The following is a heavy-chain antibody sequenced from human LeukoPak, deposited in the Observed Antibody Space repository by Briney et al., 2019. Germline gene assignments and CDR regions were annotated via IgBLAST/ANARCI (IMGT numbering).Heavy chain of an antibody. D-gene: IGHD5-18*01. CDR1: GFTFSDYY. CDR3: ARQERGYSCDY. Sequence: PGGSLRLSCAASGFTFSDYYMSSIRQAPGKGLEWVSYISSSGNTIYYADSVKGRFTISRDNAKNSLYLQMNSLRAEDTAVYYCARQERGYSCDYWGQGTLVTVSS. CDR2: ISSSGNTI. V-gene: IGHV3-11*01. J-gene: IGHJ4*02.